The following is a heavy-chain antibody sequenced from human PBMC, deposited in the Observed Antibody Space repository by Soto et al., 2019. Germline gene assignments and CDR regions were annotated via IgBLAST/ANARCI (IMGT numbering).Heavy chain of an antibody. CDR2: IYYSGST. D-gene: IGHD3-22*01. J-gene: IGHJ5*02. Sequence: SETLSLTCTVSGGSISSYYWSWIRQPPGKGLEWIGYIYYSGSTNYNPSLKSRVTISVDTSKNQFSLKLSSVTAADTAVYYCAREYYDSSGYWFKNWSDPWGQGTLVTVSS. CDR1: GGSISSYY. V-gene: IGHV4-59*01. CDR3: AREYYDSSGYWFKNWSDP.